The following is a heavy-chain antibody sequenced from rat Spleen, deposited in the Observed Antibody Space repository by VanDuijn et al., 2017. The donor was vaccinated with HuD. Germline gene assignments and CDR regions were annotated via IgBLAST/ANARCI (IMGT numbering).Heavy chain of an antibody. Sequence: EVQLVESGGGLMQPGRSLKLSCAASGFTFSNYDMAWVRQAPTKGLEWIASISTGADNTYYRDSVKGRFTVSRDDANNTHYLQMDSLRSEDTATYYCAIHGGLRNWFDYWGQGVMVTVSS. CDR3: AIHGGLRNWFDY. D-gene: IGHD1-11*01. J-gene: IGHJ2*01. CDR2: ISTGADNT. V-gene: IGHV5S13*01. CDR1: GFTFSNYD.